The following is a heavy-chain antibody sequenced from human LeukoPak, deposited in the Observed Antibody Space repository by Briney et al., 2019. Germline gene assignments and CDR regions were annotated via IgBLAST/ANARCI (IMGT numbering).Heavy chain of an antibody. J-gene: IGHJ4*02. CDR3: AKSEFDY. Sequence: PGGSLRLSCVASGFTFSNAWMTWVRQAPGKGLEWVAFIRYDGSNKYYADSVKGRFTISRDNSKNTLYLQMNSLRAEDTAVYYCAKSEFDYWGQGTLVTVSS. CDR1: GFTFSNAW. CDR2: IRYDGSNK. V-gene: IGHV3-30*02.